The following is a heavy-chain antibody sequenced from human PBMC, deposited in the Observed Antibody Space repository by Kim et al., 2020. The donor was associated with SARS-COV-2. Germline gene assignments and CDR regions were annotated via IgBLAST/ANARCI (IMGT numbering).Heavy chain of an antibody. CDR1: GFTFSDHF. CDR2: TNHKPAGYTH. D-gene: IGHD3-10*01. CDR3: GTCITGMGY. V-gene: IGHV3-72*01. J-gene: IGHJ1*01. Sequence: GGSLRLSCAASGFTFSDHFMDWVRQAPGKGLEWVGRTNHKPAGYTHEYSVTGKVTISIYKANYKHSLSLHIKSLKAMDTSMCYSGTCITGMGYWGRGTLV.